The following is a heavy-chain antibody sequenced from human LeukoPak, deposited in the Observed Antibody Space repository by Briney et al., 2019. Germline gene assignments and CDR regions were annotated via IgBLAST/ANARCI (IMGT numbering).Heavy chain of an antibody. CDR1: GFTFYNYA. V-gene: IGHV3-9*03. J-gene: IGHJ4*02. CDR2: ISWNSGSI. D-gene: IGHD6-19*01. CDR3: AKDIGPGTPTVAGTSMFFEY. Sequence: GGSLRLSCAASGFTFYNYAMHWVRQAPGKGLEWVSGISWNSGSIDYADSVKGRFTISRDNAKNSLYLQMNSLRVDDMALYYCAKDIGPGTPTVAGTSMFFEYWGQGTLVTVSS.